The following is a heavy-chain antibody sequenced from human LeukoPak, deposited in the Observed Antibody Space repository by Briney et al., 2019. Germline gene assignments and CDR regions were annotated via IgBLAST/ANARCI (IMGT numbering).Heavy chain of an antibody. CDR2: IKQDESEK. CDR3: GRSMDV. V-gene: IGHV3-7*01. CDR1: GFTFSSHW. J-gene: IGHJ6*02. Sequence: GGSLRLSCAGSGFTFSSHWMSWVRQAPGKGLEWVANIKQDESEKYYVDSVKGRFTISRDNAKNSLYLQMNSLRAEDTAVYYCGRSMDVWGQGNTVTVSS.